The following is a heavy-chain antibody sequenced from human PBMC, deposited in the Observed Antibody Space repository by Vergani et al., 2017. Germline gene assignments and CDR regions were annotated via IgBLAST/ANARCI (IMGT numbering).Heavy chain of an antibody. D-gene: IGHD1-26*01. CDR2: IRSKAYGGTT. V-gene: IGHV3-49*04. Sequence: EVQLVESGGGLVQPGRSLRLSCTAFGFTFGDYAMSWVRKAPGKGMEWVGFIRSKAYGGTTEYAASVKGRFNISRDDYKSKAYLQMNSLKTEDTAVYYCTLVGATTGYFDYWGQGTLVTVSS. CDR1: GFTFGDYA. CDR3: TLVGATTGYFDY. J-gene: IGHJ4*02.